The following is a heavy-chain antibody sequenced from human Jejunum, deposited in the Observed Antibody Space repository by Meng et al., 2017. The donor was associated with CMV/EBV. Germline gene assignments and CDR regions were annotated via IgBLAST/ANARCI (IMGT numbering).Heavy chain of an antibody. V-gene: IGHV4-4*02. J-gene: IGHJ4*02. Sequence: GKLPESGQGLVKPSGTLSLTCTVSGDSISSDIWWSWVRQPPGKGLEWIGEVYHRGDTNYNPSLKSRVDISVDKSKNQFYLSLFSVTAADTAVYYCGRDQGRELINHWGQGTLVTVSS. CDR1: GDSISSDIW. D-gene: IGHD1-7*01. CDR2: VYHRGDT. CDR3: GRDQGRELINH.